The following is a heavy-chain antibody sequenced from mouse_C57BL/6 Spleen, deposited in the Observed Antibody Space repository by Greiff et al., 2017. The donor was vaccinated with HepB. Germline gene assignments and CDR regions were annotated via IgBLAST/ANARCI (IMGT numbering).Heavy chain of an antibody. CDR2: FYPGSGSI. J-gene: IGHJ3*01. CDR1: GYTFTEYT. D-gene: IGHD3-1*01. V-gene: IGHV1-62-2*01. Sequence: VKLMESGAELVKPGASVKLSCKASGYTFTEYTIHWVKQRSGQGLEWIGWFYPGSGSIKYNEKFKDKATLTADKSSSTVYMELSRLTSEDSAVYFCARHEDGGYSFAYWGQGTLVTVSA. CDR3: ARHEDGGYSFAY.